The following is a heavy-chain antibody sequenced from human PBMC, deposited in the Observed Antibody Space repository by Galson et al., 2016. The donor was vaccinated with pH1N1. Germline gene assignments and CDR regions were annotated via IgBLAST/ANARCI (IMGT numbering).Heavy chain of an antibody. CDR1: GFTFSSCG. Sequence: LSCAASGFTFSSCGIYWVRQAPGKGLEWVGNILYNGNDKYYADSVKGRFTISRDSSMTTVHLQMISVTVEDTAVYFCARDESGYGDSFPDVFDIWGQGTMVTVSS. V-gene: IGHV3-30*12. J-gene: IGHJ3*02. D-gene: IGHD4-17*01. CDR2: ILYNGNDK. CDR3: ARDESGYGDSFPDVFDI.